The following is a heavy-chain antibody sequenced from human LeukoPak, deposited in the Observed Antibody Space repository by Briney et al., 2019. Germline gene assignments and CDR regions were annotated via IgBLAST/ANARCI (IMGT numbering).Heavy chain of an antibody. D-gene: IGHD5-24*01. J-gene: IGHJ4*02. CDR3: ASLSRDGWTYYFDY. V-gene: IGHV4-30-4*01. Sequence: SGTLSLTCTVSGGSISSGDYYWSWIRQPPGKGLEWIGYIYYSGSTYYNPSLKSRITISVDTSKNQFSLKLSSVTAADTAVYYCASLSRDGWTYYFDYWGQGTLVTVSS. CDR2: IYYSGST. CDR1: GGSISSGDYY.